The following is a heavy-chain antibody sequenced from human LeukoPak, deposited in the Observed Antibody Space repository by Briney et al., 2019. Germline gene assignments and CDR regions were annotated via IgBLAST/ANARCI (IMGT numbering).Heavy chain of an antibody. Sequence: GGSLRLSCAASGFTFSSYVMHWVRQAPGKGLEWVAIISYDGSNEYYADSVKGRFTISRDNAKSSLYLQMNSLRAEDTAVYYCARAGLMVRGVYNWFDPWGQGTLVTVSS. V-gene: IGHV3-30*04. D-gene: IGHD3-10*01. CDR1: GFTFSSYV. J-gene: IGHJ5*02. CDR2: ISYDGSNE. CDR3: ARAGLMVRGVYNWFDP.